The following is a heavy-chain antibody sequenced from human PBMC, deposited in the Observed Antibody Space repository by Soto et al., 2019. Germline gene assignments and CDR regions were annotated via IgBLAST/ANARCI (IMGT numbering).Heavy chain of an antibody. J-gene: IGHJ3*02. CDR3: ARDPNWGGAYDAFDI. CDR2: ISGSRDYI. D-gene: IGHD7-27*01. Sequence: EVQLVESGGGLVKPGGSLRLSCVASGFTFSSYTMNWVRQAPGKGLEWVSSISGSRDYIYYAESVKGRFTISRDNPSNSLYLQMNSLRAEDTAVYYCARDPNWGGAYDAFDIWGLGAKVTVSS. CDR1: GFTFSSYT. V-gene: IGHV3-21*01.